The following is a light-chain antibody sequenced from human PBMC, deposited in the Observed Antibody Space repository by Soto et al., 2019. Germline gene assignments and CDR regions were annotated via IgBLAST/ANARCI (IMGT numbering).Light chain of an antibody. CDR2: EAS. V-gene: IGKV3-11*01. CDR1: QSVGNN. Sequence: ILLTQSPSTLSLFQGERATLSCRASQSVGNNLAWYQQTPGQAPGLLIYEASTRATGIPARFSGSGSGTDFTLTISSLEPEDFAVYYCQQHANWPLTFGGGTKVDI. J-gene: IGKJ4*01. CDR3: QQHANWPLT.